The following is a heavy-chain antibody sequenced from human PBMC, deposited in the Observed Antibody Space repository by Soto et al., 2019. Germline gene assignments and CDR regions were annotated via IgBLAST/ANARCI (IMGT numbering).Heavy chain of an antibody. CDR1: GGSISSYY. J-gene: IGHJ6*03. CDR2: IYYSGST. Sequence: QVQLQESGPGLVKPSETLSLTCTVSGGSISSYYWSWIRQPPGKGLEWIGYIYYSGSTNYNPSLKSRVTITVDTSKNQLSQKLSTVTAADTAVYYCARRVTDYGDYYYYYYYMDVWGKGTTVTVSS. CDR3: ARRVTDYGDYYYYYYYMDV. D-gene: IGHD4-17*01. V-gene: IGHV4-59*08.